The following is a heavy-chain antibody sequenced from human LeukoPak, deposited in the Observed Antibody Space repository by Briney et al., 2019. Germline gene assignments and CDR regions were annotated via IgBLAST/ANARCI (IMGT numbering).Heavy chain of an antibody. D-gene: IGHD6-19*01. CDR2: ISSGGDVT. Sequence: GGSLRLSCAASGFTFSSYNMNWVRQAPGKGLEWVSAISSGGDVTFYADSVKGRFIVSRDQSNNMLSLQMSSLRAEDTALYYCAKHRAPVPGSHPKNPTAYFEDWGQGTLVTVSS. J-gene: IGHJ4*02. CDR1: GFTFSSYN. CDR3: AKHRAPVPGSHPKNPTAYFED. V-gene: IGHV3-23*01.